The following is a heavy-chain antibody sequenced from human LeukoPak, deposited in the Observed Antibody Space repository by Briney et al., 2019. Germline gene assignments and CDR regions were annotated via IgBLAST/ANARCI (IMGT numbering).Heavy chain of an antibody. CDR1: GDSISSGDYY. CDR2: ISSSGST. D-gene: IGHD3-10*01. V-gene: IGHV4-61*02. J-gene: IGHJ3*02. CDR3: AKGTPVSGFDGFDI. Sequence: SETLSPTCTVSGDSISSGDYYWSWIRQPAGKGLEWIGRISSSGSTNYNPSLRSRVTISVDTSKNQFSLKLSSVTAADTAVYYCAKGTPVSGFDGFDIWGQGTMVTVSS.